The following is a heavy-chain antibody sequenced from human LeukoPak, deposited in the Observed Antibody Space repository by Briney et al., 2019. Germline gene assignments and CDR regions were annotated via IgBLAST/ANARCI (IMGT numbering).Heavy chain of an antibody. CDR1: GFTLRSYW. J-gene: IGHJ4*02. CDR2: INSDGSST. Sequence: GGSLRLSCAASGFTLRSYWMHWVRQAPGKGLVWVSRINSDGSSTTYADSVKGRFTTSRDNAKNTLYLQMNSLRAEDTAVYYCARDGGWYGIDYWGQGTLVTVSS. V-gene: IGHV3-74*01. D-gene: IGHD6-19*01. CDR3: ARDGGWYGIDY.